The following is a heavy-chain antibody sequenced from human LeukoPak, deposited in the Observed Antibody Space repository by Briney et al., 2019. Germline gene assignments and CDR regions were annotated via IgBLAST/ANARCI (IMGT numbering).Heavy chain of an antibody. CDR1: GYIFTGYY. Sequence: ASVKVSCKASGYIFTGYYMHWVRQAPGQGLEWMGWINPNSGDTNYAQKFQGRVTMTRDTSISTAYMELSRLRSDDTAVYYCARVAGVVVVENWGQGTLVTVSS. CDR3: ARVAGVVVVEN. CDR2: INPNSGDT. J-gene: IGHJ4*02. V-gene: IGHV1-2*02. D-gene: IGHD2-15*01.